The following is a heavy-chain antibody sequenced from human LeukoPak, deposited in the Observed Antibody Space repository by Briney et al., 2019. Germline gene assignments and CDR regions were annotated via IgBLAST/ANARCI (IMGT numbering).Heavy chain of an antibody. CDR1: GFTFSSYS. D-gene: IGHD3-10*01. CDR3: ARALGSEAAFDI. J-gene: IGHJ3*02. Sequence: SGGSLRLSCAASGFTFSSYSMNWVRQAPGKGLEWVSSISSSSSYIYYADSVKGRFTISRDNAKNSLYLQMNSLRAEDTAVYYCARALGSEAAFDIWGQGTMVTVSS. V-gene: IGHV3-21*01. CDR2: ISSSSSYI.